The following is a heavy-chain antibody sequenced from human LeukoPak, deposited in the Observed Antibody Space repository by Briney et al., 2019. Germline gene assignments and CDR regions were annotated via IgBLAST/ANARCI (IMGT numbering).Heavy chain of an antibody. J-gene: IGHJ4*02. V-gene: IGHV3-7*01. CDR2: INQDGSKE. CDR1: GFTFSNYW. D-gene: IGHD5-12*01. CDR3: VRDGGVSGYDLLDY. Sequence: GGSLRLSCAASGFTFSNYWMTWVRQAPGKGLEWVAHINQDGSKEYYMDSVKARFTISRDNAKNSLSLQMNSLIAEDTAVYYCVRDGGVSGYDLLDYWGQGTLVTVSS.